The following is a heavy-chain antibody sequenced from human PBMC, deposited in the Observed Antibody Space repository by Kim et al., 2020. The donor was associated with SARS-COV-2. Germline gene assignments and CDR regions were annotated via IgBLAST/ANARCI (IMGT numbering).Heavy chain of an antibody. CDR1: GFTFSSYW. V-gene: IGHV3-7*03. J-gene: IGHJ5*02. Sequence: GGSLRLSCAASGFTFSSYWMSWVRQAPGKGLEWVANIKQDGSEKYYVDSVKGRFTISRDNAKNSLYLQMNSLRAEDTVVYYCARGPPEGSDFWSGYYLGWWFDPWGQGTLVTVSS. CDR3: ARGPPEGSDFWSGYYLGWWFDP. CDR2: IKQDGSEK. D-gene: IGHD3-3*01.